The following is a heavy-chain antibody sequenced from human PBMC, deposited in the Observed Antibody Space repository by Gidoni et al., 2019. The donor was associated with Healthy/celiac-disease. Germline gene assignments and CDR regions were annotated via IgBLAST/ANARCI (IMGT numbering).Heavy chain of an antibody. Sequence: EVQLVESGGGLVKPGGSLRLSWAASGLTFRNAWMSWVRQAPGKGLEWVGRIKSKTDGGTTDYAAPVKGRFTISRDDSKNTLYLQMNSLKTEDTAVYYCTTSDIVGATQVDYWGQGTLVTVSS. CDR1: GLTFRNAW. D-gene: IGHD1-26*01. J-gene: IGHJ4*02. CDR3: TTSDIVGATQVDY. CDR2: IKSKTDGGTT. V-gene: IGHV3-15*01.